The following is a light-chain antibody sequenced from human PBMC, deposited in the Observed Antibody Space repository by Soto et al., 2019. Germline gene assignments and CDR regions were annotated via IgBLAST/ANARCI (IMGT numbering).Light chain of an antibody. CDR1: LSLLYSSNNKNY. CDR2: WSS. Sequence: DIVMTQSPDSLAVSLGERATIDCRSSLSLLYSSNNKNYLAWYQQKPGQPPTLLIYWSSTRESGVPDRFSGSGSGRDFSLTISSLQAEDVAVYYCQQYYSTPLTFGGGTKVDIK. J-gene: IGKJ4*01. V-gene: IGKV4-1*01. CDR3: QQYYSTPLT.